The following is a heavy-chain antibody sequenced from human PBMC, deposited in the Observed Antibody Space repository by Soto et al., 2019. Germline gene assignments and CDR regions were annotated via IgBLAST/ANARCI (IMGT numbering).Heavy chain of an antibody. D-gene: IGHD3-3*01. Sequence: GSLRLSCAAPGFTFSSYSMSGVRQAPGKGLEWVLSVSGSGGSRYYEDSGQGRSTISRDNTTNTMYVHMISLRAEDKTVYYCAKDPAGGIFGTNPYWFDLWGQGTLVTVSS. CDR3: AKDPAGGIFGTNPYWFDL. CDR2: VSGSGGSR. CDR1: GFTFSSYS. J-gene: IGHJ5*02. V-gene: IGHV3-23*01.